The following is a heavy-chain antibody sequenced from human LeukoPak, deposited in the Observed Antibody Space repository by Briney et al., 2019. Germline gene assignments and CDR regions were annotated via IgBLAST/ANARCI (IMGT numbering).Heavy chain of an antibody. V-gene: IGHV4-59*01. CDR3: ARTSLRWGVYWYLDL. CDR1: GGSISSYY. CDR2: IYYTGST. J-gene: IGHJ2*01. D-gene: IGHD4-23*01. Sequence: SETLSLTCTVSGGSISSYYWSWIRQPPGKGLEWVGYIYYTGSTNYSPSLKSRVTLSVDTSKNHFSLKLSSVTAADTAVYYCARTSLRWGVYWYLDLWGRGTLVTVSS.